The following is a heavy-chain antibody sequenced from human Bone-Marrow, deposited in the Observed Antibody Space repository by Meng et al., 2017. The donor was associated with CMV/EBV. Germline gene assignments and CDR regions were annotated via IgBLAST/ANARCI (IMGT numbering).Heavy chain of an antibody. J-gene: IGHJ4*02. Sequence: GSLRLSCTVSAVSVISGSYYWSWIRQPPGKGLEWIGYIFYTGKTNYNPSLKSRATISVDTSKNQFSLKLSSVTAADTAVYYCARDRDWAFDYWGQGTLVTVSS. CDR1: AVSVISGSYY. V-gene: IGHV4-61*01. D-gene: IGHD3-9*01. CDR2: IFYTGKT. CDR3: ARDRDWAFDY.